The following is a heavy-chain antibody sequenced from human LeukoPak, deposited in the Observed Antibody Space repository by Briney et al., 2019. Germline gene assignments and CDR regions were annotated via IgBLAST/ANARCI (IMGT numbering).Heavy chain of an antibody. CDR2: ISYDGSNK. CDR3: ANSGGNSTR. V-gene: IGHV3-30-3*01. D-gene: IGHD4-23*01. Sequence: PGGSLRLSCAASGFTFSSYAMHWVRQAPGKGLEWVAVISYDGSNKYYADSVKGRFTISRDNSKNTLYLQMNSLRAEDTAVYYCANSGGNSTRWGQGTLVTVSS. CDR1: GFTFSSYA. J-gene: IGHJ4*02.